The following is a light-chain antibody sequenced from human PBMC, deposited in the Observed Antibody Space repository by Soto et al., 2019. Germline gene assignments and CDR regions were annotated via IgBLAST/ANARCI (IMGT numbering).Light chain of an antibody. CDR1: QGFRND. V-gene: IGKV1-17*02. CDR3: LQHNSYPLT. Sequence: DIQMTQSPSSLSASVGDRVTITCRASQGFRNDLHWYQQKPGKAPKRLIYAASSLQSGVPSRFSGSGSGTEFSLTISNLQPEDFATYYCLQHNSYPLTFGGGIKVEIK. CDR2: AAS. J-gene: IGKJ4*01.